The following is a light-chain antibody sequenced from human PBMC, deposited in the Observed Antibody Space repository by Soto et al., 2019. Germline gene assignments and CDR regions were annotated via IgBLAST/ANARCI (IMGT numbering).Light chain of an antibody. CDR2: GVS. Sequence: QSALTQPPSASGSPGQSVTISCAGTGSDIAVYDFVSWYQQHPGKAPKLIIYGVSKRPSGVPDRFSASKSGNTASLTVSGLQAEDEADYYCSSYSGSNTLVFGGGTKVTVL. CDR1: GSDIAVYDF. V-gene: IGLV2-8*01. J-gene: IGLJ2*01. CDR3: SSYSGSNTLV.